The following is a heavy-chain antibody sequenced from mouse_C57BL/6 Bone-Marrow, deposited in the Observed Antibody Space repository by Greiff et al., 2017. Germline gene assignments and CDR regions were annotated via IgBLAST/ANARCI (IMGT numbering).Heavy chain of an antibody. D-gene: IGHD2-4*01. CDR1: GYTFTDYY. V-gene: IGHV1-76*01. J-gene: IGHJ2*01. CDR3: ARSEGLRSYYFDY. Sequence: VQLQQSGAELVRPGASVKLSCKASGYTFTDYYINWVKQRPGQGLEWIARIYPGSGNTYYNEKFKGKATLTAEKSSSTAYMQLSSLTSEDSAVYFCARSEGLRSYYFDYWGQGTTLTVSS. CDR2: IYPGSGNT.